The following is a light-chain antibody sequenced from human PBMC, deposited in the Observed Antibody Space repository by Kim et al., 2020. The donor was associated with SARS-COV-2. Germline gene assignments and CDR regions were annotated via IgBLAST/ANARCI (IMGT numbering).Light chain of an antibody. Sequence: SYELTQPPSVSVSPGQTASITCSGDTLGDKYACWYQQKPGQSPGLVIYQDTKRPSGIPERFSGSNSGNTASLTISGTQAMDEADYYCQTWDSSTLVFGG. J-gene: IGLJ2*01. CDR1: TLGDKY. CDR3: QTWDSSTLV. V-gene: IGLV3-1*01. CDR2: QDT.